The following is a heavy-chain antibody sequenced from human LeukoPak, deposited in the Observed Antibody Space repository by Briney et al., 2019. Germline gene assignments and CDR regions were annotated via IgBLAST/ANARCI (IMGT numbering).Heavy chain of an antibody. J-gene: IGHJ4*02. CDR2: INSDGSST. Sequence: GGSLRLSCAAAGFTFSSYWMHWVRHAPGKGLVWVSRINSDGSSTSYADSVKGRFTISRDNAKNTLYLQMNSLRAEDTAVYYCARASYYDSSGYYDYWGQGTLVTVSS. D-gene: IGHD3-22*01. CDR3: ARASYYDSSGYYDY. V-gene: IGHV3-74*01. CDR1: GFTFSSYW.